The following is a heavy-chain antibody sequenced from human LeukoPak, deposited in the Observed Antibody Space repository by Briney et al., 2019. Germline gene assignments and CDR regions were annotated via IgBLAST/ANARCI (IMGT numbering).Heavy chain of an antibody. CDR1: GYTFTSYG. CDR2: ISAYNGNT. Sequence: ASVKVSCKASGYTFTSYGISWVRQAPGQGLEWMGWISAYNGNTNYAQKLQGRVTMTTDTSTSTAYMGLRSLRSDDTAVYYCARGGEHYDILTGYYSRPGPRLPDNWFDHWGQGTLVTVSS. J-gene: IGHJ5*02. D-gene: IGHD3-9*01. CDR3: ARGGEHYDILTGYYSRPGPRLPDNWFDH. V-gene: IGHV1-18*01.